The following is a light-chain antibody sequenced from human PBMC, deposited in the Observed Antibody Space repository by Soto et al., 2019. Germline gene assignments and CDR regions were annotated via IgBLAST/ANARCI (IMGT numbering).Light chain of an antibody. J-gene: IGKJ1*01. CDR1: QTILYSSNNRNY. V-gene: IGKV4-1*01. CDR3: QQYYNTPQT. Sequence: IVLTQSPDSLAVSLGERATINCKSSQTILYSSNNRNYLAWYQQRPGQPPKLLIYWASTRESGVPARFSGSGSGADFTLTISSLQAEDVAVYYCQQYYNTPQTFGQGTKVDIK. CDR2: WAS.